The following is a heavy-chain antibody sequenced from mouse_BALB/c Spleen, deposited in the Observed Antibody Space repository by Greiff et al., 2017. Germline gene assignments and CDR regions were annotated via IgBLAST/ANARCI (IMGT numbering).Heavy chain of an antibody. CDR2: ISSGSSTI. Sequence: DVKLVESGGGLVQPGGSRKLSCAASGFTFSSFGMHWVRQAPEKGLEWVAYISSGSSTIYYADTVKGRFTISRDNPKNTLFLQMTSLRSEDTAMYYCAREDYDDYAMDYWGQGTSVTVSS. CDR3: AREDYDDYAMDY. J-gene: IGHJ4*01. V-gene: IGHV5-17*02. CDR1: GFTFSSFG. D-gene: IGHD2-4*01.